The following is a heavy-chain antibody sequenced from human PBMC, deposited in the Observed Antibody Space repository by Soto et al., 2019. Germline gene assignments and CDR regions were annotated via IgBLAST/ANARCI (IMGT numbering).Heavy chain of an antibody. CDR2: ISWNSGSI. CDR1: RFTFGDYA. V-gene: IGHV3-9*01. CDR3: AKDIYDFSPGLNDAFDI. D-gene: IGHD3-3*01. Sequence: GGSLRLSWAASRFTFGDYAMHWVRQAPGKGLEWVSGISWNSGSIGYADSVKGRFTISRDNAKNSRYLQMNSLRAEDRALYYCAKDIYDFSPGLNDAFDIWGQGTMVTV. J-gene: IGHJ3*02.